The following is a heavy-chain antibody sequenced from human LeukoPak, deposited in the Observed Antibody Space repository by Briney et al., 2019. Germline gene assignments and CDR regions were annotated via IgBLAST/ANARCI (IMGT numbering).Heavy chain of an antibody. J-gene: IGHJ4*02. D-gene: IGHD2/OR15-2a*01. CDR3: AKRERRIVDY. CDR1: GFTFSSYS. Sequence: GGSLRLSCAASGFTFSSYSMNWVRQAPGKGLEWVSSISSSSSYIYYADSVKGRFTISRDNSKNTLYLQMNSLRAEDTAVYYCAKRERRIVDYWGQGTLVTVSS. V-gene: IGHV3-21*01. CDR2: ISSSSSYI.